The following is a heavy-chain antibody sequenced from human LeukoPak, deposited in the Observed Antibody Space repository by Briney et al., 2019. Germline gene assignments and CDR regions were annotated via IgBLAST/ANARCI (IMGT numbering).Heavy chain of an antibody. CDR2: IKQDGSEK. D-gene: IGHD6-13*01. V-gene: IGHV3-7*02. CDR3: ARSSLGIAAAGDFDY. Sequence: GGSLRLSCAASGFTFSSYWMSWVRQAPGKGLEWVANIKQDGSEKYYVDSVKGRFTISRDNAKNSLYLQMNSLRAEDTAAYYCARSSLGIAAAGDFDYWGQGTLVTVSS. CDR1: GFTFSSYW. J-gene: IGHJ4*02.